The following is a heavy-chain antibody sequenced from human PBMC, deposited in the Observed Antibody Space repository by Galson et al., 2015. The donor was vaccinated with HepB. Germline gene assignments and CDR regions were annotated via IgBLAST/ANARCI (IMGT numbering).Heavy chain of an antibody. CDR3: AREGQLGY. Sequence: SVKVSCKAFGYTFTNYGVSWVRQAPGQGLEWMGWISGYNGNKNYEQKFQGRVTMTIDASTSTSYMELRSLRSDDTAVYYCAREGQLGYWGQGTLITVSS. V-gene: IGHV1-18*01. CDR2: ISGYNGNK. CDR1: GYTFTNYG. J-gene: IGHJ4*02. D-gene: IGHD6-6*01.